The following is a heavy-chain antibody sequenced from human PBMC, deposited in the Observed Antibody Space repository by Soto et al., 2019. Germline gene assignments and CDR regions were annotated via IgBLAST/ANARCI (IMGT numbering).Heavy chain of an antibody. CDR1: GYAFTNYE. D-gene: IGHD3-10*01. CDR3: ARMEASGSLNWFDP. Sequence: XSVKVYFRGSGYAFTNYEIHWVRQATGQGLECMGWMNPGSGNTGYAHKFQGRVTMTRNISISTAYMELSRLGSDDTAIYYCARMEASGSLNWFDPWGQGTLVTVSS. CDR2: MNPGSGNT. J-gene: IGHJ5*02. V-gene: IGHV1-8*01.